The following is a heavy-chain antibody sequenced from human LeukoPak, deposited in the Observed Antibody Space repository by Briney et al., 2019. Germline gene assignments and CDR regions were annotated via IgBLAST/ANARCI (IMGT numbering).Heavy chain of an antibody. Sequence: PSQTLSLTCSVSGGSISSEGFYWSWIRQHPGKGLEWIAYIYHSGRTYYNPSLKSRLTIPVDTSKDQFSMSLKSVTAADTAVYFCARDFLRIYHYDGFVYSINWFDPWGQGTLVTVSS. CDR2: IYHSGRT. CDR3: ARDFLRIYHYDGFVYSINWFDP. V-gene: IGHV4-31*03. CDR1: GGSISSEGFY. J-gene: IGHJ5*02. D-gene: IGHD3-22*01.